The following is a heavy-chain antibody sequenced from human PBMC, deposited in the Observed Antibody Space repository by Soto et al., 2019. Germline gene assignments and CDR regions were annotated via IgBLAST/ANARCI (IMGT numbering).Heavy chain of an antibody. D-gene: IGHD3-16*02. Sequence: GGSLRLSCAASGFTFSSYGMHWVRQAPGKGLEWVAVIWYDGSNKYYADSVKGRFTISRDNSKNTLYLQMNSLRAEDTAVYYCARNTIHLGELSFFDYWGQGTLVTVSS. CDR1: GFTFSSYG. J-gene: IGHJ4*02. CDR3: ARNTIHLGELSFFDY. V-gene: IGHV3-33*01. CDR2: IWYDGSNK.